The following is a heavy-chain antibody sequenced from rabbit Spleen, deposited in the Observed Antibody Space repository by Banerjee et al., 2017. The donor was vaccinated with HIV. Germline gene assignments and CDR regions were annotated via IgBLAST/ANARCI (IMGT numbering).Heavy chain of an antibody. Sequence: QSLEESGGDLVKPGASLTLTCTASGFSFGSSYWICWVRQAPGKGLEWIGCIYTGSGTNTYYASWAKGRFTISKTSSTTVTLQMTSLTAADTATYFCARDLDGVIGWNFGWWGQGTLVTVS. CDR3: ARDLDGVIGWNFGW. CDR2: IYTGSGTNT. J-gene: IGHJ4*01. CDR1: GFSFGSSYW. D-gene: IGHD4-1*01. V-gene: IGHV1S40*01.